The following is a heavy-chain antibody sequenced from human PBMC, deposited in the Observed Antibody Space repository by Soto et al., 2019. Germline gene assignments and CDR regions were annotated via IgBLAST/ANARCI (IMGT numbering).Heavy chain of an antibody. D-gene: IGHD2-2*01. V-gene: IGHV4-34*01. Sequence: QVQLQQWGAGLLKPSETLSLTCAVYGGSFSGYYWSWIRQPPGKGLEWIGEINHSGSTNYNPSLTSRVTISVDTYKNQFSLKLSSVTAADTAVYYCARGVRYIVVVPAAPTQNWFDPWGQGTLVTVSS. J-gene: IGHJ5*02. CDR2: INHSGST. CDR3: ARGVRYIVVVPAAPTQNWFDP. CDR1: GGSFSGYY.